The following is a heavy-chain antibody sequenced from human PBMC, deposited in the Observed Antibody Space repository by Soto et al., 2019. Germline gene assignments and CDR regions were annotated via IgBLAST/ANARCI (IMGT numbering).Heavy chain of an antibody. D-gene: IGHD6-19*01. CDR3: AGTIIPISGWDYYGMDV. CDR2: IVVGSGNT. CDR1: GFTFTSSA. Sequence: QMQLVQSGPEVKKPGTSVKVSCKASGFTFTSSAMQWVRQARGQRLEWLGWIVVGSGNTNYAQKFQERVTITRDMSTSTAYMELSSLRSEDTAVYYCAGTIIPISGWDYYGMDVWGQGTTVTVSS. V-gene: IGHV1-58*02. J-gene: IGHJ6*01.